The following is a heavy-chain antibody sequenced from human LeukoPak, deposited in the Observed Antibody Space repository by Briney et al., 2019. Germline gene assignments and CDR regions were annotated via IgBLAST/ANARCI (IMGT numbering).Heavy chain of an antibody. D-gene: IGHD5-18*01. Sequence: GASVKVSCKASGYTFTSYGISWVRQAPGQGLEWMGWISAYNGNTNYAQKLQGRVTMTTDTSTSTAYMELGSLRSDDTAVYYCARDTSRISKLIQLWLIDYWGQGTLVTVSS. CDR1: GYTFTSYG. V-gene: IGHV1-18*01. J-gene: IGHJ4*02. CDR2: ISAYNGNT. CDR3: ARDTSRISKLIQLWLIDY.